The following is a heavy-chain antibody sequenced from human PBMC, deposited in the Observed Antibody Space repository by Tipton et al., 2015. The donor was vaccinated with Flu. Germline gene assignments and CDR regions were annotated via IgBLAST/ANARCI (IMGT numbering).Heavy chain of an antibody. CDR1: GYSISSGYY. CDR2: IYHSGST. D-gene: IGHD5-24*01. CDR3: ARLQTRWAFDI. J-gene: IGHJ3*02. Sequence: LRLSCTVSGYSISSGYYWGWIRQPPGKGLEWIGSIYHSGSTYYNPSLKSRVTISVDTSKNQFSLKLSSVTAADTAVYYCARLQTRWAFDIWGQGTMVTVSS. V-gene: IGHV4-38-2*02.